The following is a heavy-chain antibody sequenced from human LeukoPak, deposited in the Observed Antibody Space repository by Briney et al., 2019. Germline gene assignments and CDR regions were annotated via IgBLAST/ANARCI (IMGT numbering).Heavy chain of an antibody. D-gene: IGHD1-14*01. J-gene: IGHJ3*02. CDR1: GFTFRTYS. CDR2: ISSHSIYI. Sequence: GGSLRLSCAASGFTFRTYSMNWVRQAPGKGLEWVSTISSHSIYIYYADSVKGRFTISRDNAKNLLYLQMDSLRADDTAVYYCARDSGPTDPEAFDIWGQGTMVTVSS. CDR3: ARDSGPTDPEAFDI. V-gene: IGHV3-21*01.